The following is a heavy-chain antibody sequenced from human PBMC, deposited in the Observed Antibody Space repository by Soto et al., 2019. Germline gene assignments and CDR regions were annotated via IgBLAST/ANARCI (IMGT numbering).Heavy chain of an antibody. CDR3: ARIPVDTYMIYWSDP. J-gene: IGHJ5*02. CDR2: VYFSGST. CDR1: GDSVSSGDYY. Sequence: SETLSLTCIVSGDSVSSGDYYWSWIRQPPGKGLEWIGHVYFSGSTNYIPSLKSRLTMSVDTAKNQFSLKLNSVTAADTAVYYCARIPVDTYMIYWSDPWGQGTRVTVSS. D-gene: IGHD3-16*01. V-gene: IGHV4-61*08.